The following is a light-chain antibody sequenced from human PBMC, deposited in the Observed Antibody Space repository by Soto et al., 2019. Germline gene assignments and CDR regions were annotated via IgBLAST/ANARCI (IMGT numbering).Light chain of an antibody. J-gene: IGLJ1*01. V-gene: IGLV2-14*01. CDR3: TSYTRSSPYV. Sequence: QSALTQPASVSGSPGQSITISCTGTSSDVGGYNYVSWYQHHPGKAPKLMIYEVTKRPSGVSNRFSGSKSGNTASLTISGLQAEDEADYYCTSYTRSSPYVFGTGTKVTVL. CDR1: SSDVGGYNY. CDR2: EVT.